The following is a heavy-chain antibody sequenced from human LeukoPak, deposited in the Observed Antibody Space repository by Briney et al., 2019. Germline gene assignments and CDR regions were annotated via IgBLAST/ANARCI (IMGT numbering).Heavy chain of an antibody. CDR2: IKQDGSEK. CDR1: GFIFSTYW. D-gene: IGHD2-8*01. J-gene: IGHJ3*02. CDR3: ARDPAPPRSEFNGGI. Sequence: GGSLRLSCAASGFIFSTYWMSWVRQAPGKGLEWVANIKQDGSEKYYVDSVKGRFTISRDNAKNSLYLQMNSLRVEDTGVYYCARDPAPPRSEFNGGIWGQGTMVTVSS. V-gene: IGHV3-7*01.